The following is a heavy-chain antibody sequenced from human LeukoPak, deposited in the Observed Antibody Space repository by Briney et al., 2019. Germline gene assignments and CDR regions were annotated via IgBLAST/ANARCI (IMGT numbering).Heavy chain of an antibody. Sequence: ASVKVSCKASGYTFTSYGFSWVRQAPGQGLEWMGWISGYNGNTHYAQKFQDRVTMTTDTSTSTAYMELRSLRSDDTAAYYCARDGPYCSGGSCYDPGDYWGQGTLVTVSS. CDR3: ARDGPYCSGGSCYDPGDY. V-gene: IGHV1-18*01. CDR1: GYTFTSYG. J-gene: IGHJ4*02. CDR2: ISGYNGNT. D-gene: IGHD2-15*01.